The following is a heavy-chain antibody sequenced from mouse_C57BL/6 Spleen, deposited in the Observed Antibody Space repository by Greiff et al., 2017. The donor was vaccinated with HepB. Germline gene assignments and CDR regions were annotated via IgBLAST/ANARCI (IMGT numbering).Heavy chain of an antibody. V-gene: IGHV14-3*01. CDR2: IDPANGNT. Sequence: EVQVVESVAELVRPGASVKLSCTASGFNIKNTYMHWVKQRPEQGLEWIGRIDPANGNTKYAPKFQGKATITADTSSNTAYLQRSSLTSEDTAIYYCASYDHDVGAMDYWGQGTSVTVSS. CDR3: ASYDHDVGAMDY. J-gene: IGHJ4*01. D-gene: IGHD2-4*01. CDR1: GFNIKNTY.